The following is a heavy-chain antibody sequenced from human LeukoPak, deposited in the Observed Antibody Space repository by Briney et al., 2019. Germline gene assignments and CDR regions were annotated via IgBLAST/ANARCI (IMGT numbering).Heavy chain of an antibody. D-gene: IGHD6-19*01. Sequence: PSETLSLTCTVSGGSISSYYWSWIRQPPGKGLEWIGEINHSGSTNYNPSLKSRVTISVDTSKNQFSLKLSSVTAADTAVYYCASHPSLPGYSSGWPTLQYFDSWGQGTLVTVSS. CDR2: INHSGST. CDR1: GGSISSYY. J-gene: IGHJ4*02. CDR3: ASHPSLPGYSSGWPTLQYFDS. V-gene: IGHV4-34*01.